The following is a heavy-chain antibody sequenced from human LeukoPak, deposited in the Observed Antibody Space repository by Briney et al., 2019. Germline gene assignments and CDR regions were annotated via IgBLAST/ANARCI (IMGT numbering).Heavy chain of an antibody. CDR3: ARRPKLNDYRRNWFDP. CDR2: SKHSGST. CDR1: GGFLSGDY. J-gene: IGHJ5*02. D-gene: IGHD4-11*01. V-gene: IGHV4-34*01. Sequence: SESLSLTCAVDGGFLSGDYCGWIRQPPRNGLEWIGESKHSGSTNYNPSLKRRVTISVDMSKNQISLRLSSVTAADTAVYYCARRPKLNDYRRNWFDPWGQGTLVTVSS.